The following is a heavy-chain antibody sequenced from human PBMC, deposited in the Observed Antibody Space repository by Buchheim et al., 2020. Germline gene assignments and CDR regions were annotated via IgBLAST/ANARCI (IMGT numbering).Heavy chain of an antibody. V-gene: IGHV4-59*01. CDR2: IYYSGST. Sequence: QVQLQESGPGLVKPSETLSLTCTVSGGSISSYYWSWIRQPPGKGLEWIGYIYYSGSTNYNPSLKSRVTISVDTSKNQFSLKLSSVTAADTAVYFCARARGQLDPWGQGTL. CDR1: GGSISSYY. J-gene: IGHJ5*02. D-gene: IGHD3-10*01. CDR3: ARARGQLDP.